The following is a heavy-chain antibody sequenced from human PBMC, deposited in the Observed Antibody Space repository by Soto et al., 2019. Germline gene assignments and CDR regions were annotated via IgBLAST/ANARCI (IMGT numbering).Heavy chain of an antibody. V-gene: IGHV3-64D*06. Sequence: GGSLRLSCSASGFIFINYAVHWVRQTPGKGLEYVSTISGNGDTTYYADSVKGRFTISRDNSKNTLYLQMSSLRIEDTAVYYCVKPPAYYYDSVAYYSAWGQGTLVTVSS. J-gene: IGHJ5*02. CDR2: ISGNGDTT. CDR3: VKPPAYYYDSVAYYSA. CDR1: GFIFINYA. D-gene: IGHD3-22*01.